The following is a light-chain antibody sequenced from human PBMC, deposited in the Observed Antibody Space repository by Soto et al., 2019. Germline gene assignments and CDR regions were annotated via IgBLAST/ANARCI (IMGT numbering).Light chain of an antibody. CDR1: QSIATF. J-gene: IGKJ4*01. CDR3: QQYEDLPLT. V-gene: IGKV1-33*01. Sequence: DVQMTQSPSSLSASGGDRVTITCKTNQSIATFLNWFQHKLGQAPKLLISDASHLELGVSSRFSGSRSGTDFVLEISNLQSEDVATYFCQQYEDLPLTFGGGTKVDI. CDR2: DAS.